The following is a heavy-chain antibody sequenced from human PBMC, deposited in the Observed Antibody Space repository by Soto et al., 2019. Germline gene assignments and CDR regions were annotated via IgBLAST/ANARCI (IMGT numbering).Heavy chain of an antibody. V-gene: IGHV3-21*06. Sequence: PGGSLRLSCAASGFTFETSSINCLRQTPGKGLEWVASISATSLYIYYADSVRGRFTISRENAKNTVFLQMDGLTAEDTAIYFCARDLGGGAHYGMDVWGQGTTATVSS. CDR2: ISATSLYI. J-gene: IGHJ6*02. CDR3: ARDLGGGAHYGMDV. CDR1: GFTFETSS. D-gene: IGHD3-16*01.